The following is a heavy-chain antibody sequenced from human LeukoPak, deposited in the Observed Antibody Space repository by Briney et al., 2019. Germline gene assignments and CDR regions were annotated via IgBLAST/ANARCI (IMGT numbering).Heavy chain of an antibody. Sequence: GGSLRLSCAASGFIFSNYGMHWVRQAPGKGLEWVALIRYDGSNEYYADSVKGRFTIARDNSKNTLYLQMNSLRADDTAVHYCAKDPAYSGSYSAYYYFDYWGQGTLVTVSS. J-gene: IGHJ4*02. CDR3: AKDPAYSGSYSAYYYFDY. CDR2: IRYDGSNE. D-gene: IGHD1-26*01. V-gene: IGHV3-30*02. CDR1: GFIFSNYG.